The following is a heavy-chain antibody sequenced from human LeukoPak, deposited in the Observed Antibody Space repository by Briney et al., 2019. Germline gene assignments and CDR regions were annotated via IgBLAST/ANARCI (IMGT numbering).Heavy chain of an antibody. CDR2: IYSSGST. D-gene: IGHD3-22*01. CDR3: ARVRYYYDGIGNYPYYFDL. J-gene: IGHJ4*02. Sequence: SETLSLTCTVSGGSISTYYWSWIRQPAGKGLEWIGRIYSSGSTNYNPSLQSRITMSVETSKNQFSLRLTSVTAADTAVCYCARVRYYYDGIGNYPYYFDLWGQGTLVTVSS. CDR1: GGSISTYY. V-gene: IGHV4-4*07.